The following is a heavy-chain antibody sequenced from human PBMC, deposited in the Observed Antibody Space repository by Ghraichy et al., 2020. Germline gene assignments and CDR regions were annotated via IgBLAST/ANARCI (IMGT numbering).Heavy chain of an antibody. CDR1: GYTLTELS. J-gene: IGHJ3*02. Sequence: ASVKVSCKVSGYTLTELSMHWVRQAPGKGLEWMGGFDPEDGETIYAQKFQGRVTMTEDTSTDTAYMELSSLRSEDTAVYYCATDLGGGVRAEWFGAFDIWGQGIMVTVSS. CDR3: ATDLGGGVRAEWFGAFDI. CDR2: FDPEDGET. V-gene: IGHV1-24*01. D-gene: IGHD3-3*01.